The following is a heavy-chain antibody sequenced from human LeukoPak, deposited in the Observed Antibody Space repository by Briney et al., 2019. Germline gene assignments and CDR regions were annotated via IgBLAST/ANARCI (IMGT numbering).Heavy chain of an antibody. J-gene: IGHJ4*02. CDR1: GGTFSSYA. V-gene: IGHV1-69*04. CDR3: ARGREVVPAAFDY. D-gene: IGHD2-2*01. CDR2: IIPILGIA. Sequence: SVKVSCKASGGTFSSYAISWVRQAPGQGLEWMGRIIPILGIANYAQKFQGRVTITADKSTSTAYMELSSLRSEDTAVYYCARGREVVPAAFDYWGQGTLVTVSS.